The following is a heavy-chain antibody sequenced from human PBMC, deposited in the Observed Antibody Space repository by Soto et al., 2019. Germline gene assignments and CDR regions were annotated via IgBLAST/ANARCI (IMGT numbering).Heavy chain of an antibody. CDR3: ARHSAAGMGRGWSGVRGNWFDS. Sequence: SETLSLTCTVSGGFISSSSYYWGWIRQPPGKGLEWIGSIYYSGSTYYNPSLKSRVTISVDTSKNQFSLKLSSVTAADTAVYYCARHSAAGMGRGWSGVRGNWFDSWGQGTLVTVSS. CDR2: IYYSGST. V-gene: IGHV4-39*01. CDR1: GGFISSSSYY. J-gene: IGHJ5*01. D-gene: IGHD3-10*01.